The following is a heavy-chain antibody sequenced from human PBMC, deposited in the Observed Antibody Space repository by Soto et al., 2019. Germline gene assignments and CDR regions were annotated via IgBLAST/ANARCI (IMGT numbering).Heavy chain of an antibody. CDR2: ISPSGSYM. J-gene: IGHJ4*02. CDR1: GFTFSTYE. V-gene: IGHV3-21*01. CDR3: ARFGLVTFDC. D-gene: IGHD3-3*01. Sequence: PGGSLRLSRAASGFTFSTYEMNWVRQAPGKGLEWVASISPSGSYMYYGDSLKGRFTVSRDNAKNSLYLQMDSLRADDTAIYYCARFGLVTFDCWGQGTLVTVSS.